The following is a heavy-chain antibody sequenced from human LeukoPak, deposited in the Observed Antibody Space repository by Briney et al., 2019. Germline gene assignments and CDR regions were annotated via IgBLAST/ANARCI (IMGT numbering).Heavy chain of an antibody. D-gene: IGHD5-18*01. CDR3: ARGGYNYGDEVDS. Sequence: SETLSLTCTVSGGSISNHYWSWIRQPPGKGLEWIGYIYYSGSTNYNPSLKSRVTISVDTSRNQFSLKLSSVTAADTAVYYCARGGYNYGDEVDSWGQGTLVTVSS. J-gene: IGHJ4*02. CDR2: IYYSGST. V-gene: IGHV4-59*11. CDR1: GGSISNHY.